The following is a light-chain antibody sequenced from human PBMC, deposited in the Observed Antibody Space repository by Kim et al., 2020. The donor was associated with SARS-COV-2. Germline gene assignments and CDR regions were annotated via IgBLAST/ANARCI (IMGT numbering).Light chain of an antibody. V-gene: IGLV1-44*01. J-gene: IGLJ1*01. Sequence: QSVLTQPPSVSGAPGQRVAISCSGSSSNVEDNSVNWYQTFPGKAPTLLIYANSQRPSGIPDRFSGSKSGDSASLVISGLRSEDEADYYCGSWDDGRTYVFGTGTKVTVL. CDR1: SSNVEDNS. CDR2: ANS. CDR3: GSWDDGRTYV.